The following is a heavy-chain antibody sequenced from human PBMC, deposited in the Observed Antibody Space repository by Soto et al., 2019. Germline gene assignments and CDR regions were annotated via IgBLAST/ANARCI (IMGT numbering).Heavy chain of an antibody. CDR1: SCTFTSSG. CDR3: ARDLPTVTLRHWFDP. J-gene: IGHJ5*02. V-gene: IGHV1-18*01. CDR2: ISASNGNT. D-gene: IGHD4-4*01. Sequence: KVYCKDYSCTFTSSGISWARQSPGHRLAWMGYISASNGNTNYAEKLQGRVTMTTDTSTSTAYMELRSLRSDDTAVHYCARDLPTVTLRHWFDPWGQGTLVTVSS.